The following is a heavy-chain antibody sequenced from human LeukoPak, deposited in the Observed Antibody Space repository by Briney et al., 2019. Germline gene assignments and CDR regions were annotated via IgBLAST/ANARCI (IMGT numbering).Heavy chain of an antibody. CDR3: ARHRFASPLDS. CDR2: IFYTGDS. CDR1: GVSSSSSY. J-gene: IGHJ4*02. Sequence: KPSGTLSLTCTVSGVSSSSSYWSWIRQPPGKGLEWIGYIFYTGDSNHNPSFKSRVSISLDTSKDQISLKLSSVTAADTAVYYCARHRFASPLDSWGQGTLVTVSS. D-gene: IGHD2-21*01. V-gene: IGHV4-59*08.